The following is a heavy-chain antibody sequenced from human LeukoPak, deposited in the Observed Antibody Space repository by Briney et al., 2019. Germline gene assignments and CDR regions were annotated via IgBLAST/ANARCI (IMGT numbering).Heavy chain of an antibody. CDR3: ARSTGSTMFIDY. V-gene: IGHV4-59*01. D-gene: IGHD3-10*02. CDR2: IYYSGNT. J-gene: IGHJ4*02. Sequence: PSETLSLTCTVSGGSISPYYWSWIRQPPGKGLEWLGYIYYSGNTEYKPSLKSRVAMSVDTSKNQFSLRLSSVTAADTVVYYCARSTGSTMFIDYWGQGTLVTVSS. CDR1: GGSISPYY.